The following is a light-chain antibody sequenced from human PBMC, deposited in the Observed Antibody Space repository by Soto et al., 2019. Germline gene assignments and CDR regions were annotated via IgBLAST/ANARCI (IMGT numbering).Light chain of an antibody. CDR1: SSDVGGYNY. J-gene: IGLJ1*01. V-gene: IGLV2-14*01. CDR3: SSYTSSSKV. CDR2: EVS. Sequence: QSVLTQPASVSGSPGQSITISCTGTSSDVGGYNYVSWYQQHPGKAPKPMIYEVSNRPSGVSNRFSGSKSGNTASLTISGLQAEDEADYYCSSYTSSSKVFGTGTMVTVL.